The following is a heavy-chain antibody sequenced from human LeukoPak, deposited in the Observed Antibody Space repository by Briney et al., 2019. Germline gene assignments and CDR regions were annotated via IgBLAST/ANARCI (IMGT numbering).Heavy chain of an antibody. V-gene: IGHV4-4*07. D-gene: IGHD3-22*01. CDR2: IYSSGST. J-gene: IGHJ5*02. Sequence: PSETLSLTCTVSGDAISNYDWSWIRQPAGKGLEWIGRIYSSGSTKYNPSLKSRVTMSVDTSKNQFSLKLSSVTAADTAVYYCARDSRRYYGLFDPWGQGTLVTVSS. CDR3: ARDSRRYYGLFDP. CDR1: GDAISNYD.